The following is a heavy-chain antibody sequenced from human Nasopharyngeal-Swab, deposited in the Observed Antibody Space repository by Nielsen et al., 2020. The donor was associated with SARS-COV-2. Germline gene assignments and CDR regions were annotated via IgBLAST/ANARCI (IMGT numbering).Heavy chain of an antibody. CDR2: IIPLFDTA. V-gene: IGHV1-69*13. Sequence: SVTVSCKASVGTFSSFAINWVRQAPGQGLEWMGGIIPLFDTAYYAQRFQGRVTITADESTSTAYMGLSSLRSENTAVYYCARGRDIVVEPTDTDAFDIWGQGTMVTVSS. J-gene: IGHJ3*02. D-gene: IGHD2-2*01. CDR1: VGTFSSFA. CDR3: ARGRDIVVEPTDTDAFDI.